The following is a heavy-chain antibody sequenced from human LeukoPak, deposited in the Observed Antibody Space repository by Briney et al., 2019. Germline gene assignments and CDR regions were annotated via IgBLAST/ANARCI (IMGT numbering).Heavy chain of an antibody. V-gene: IGHV3-49*04. Sequence: GGSLRLSCTASGFNFGDYAMSWVRQAPGKGLEWVGFIRSKAYGGTTEYAASVKGRFTISRDDSKSIAYLQMNSLKTEDTAVYYCTRDLWTGTTSYYYYGMDVWGQGTTVTVSS. CDR3: TRDLWTGTTSYYYYGMDV. CDR2: IRSKAYGGTT. CDR1: GFNFGDYA. D-gene: IGHD1-1*01. J-gene: IGHJ6*02.